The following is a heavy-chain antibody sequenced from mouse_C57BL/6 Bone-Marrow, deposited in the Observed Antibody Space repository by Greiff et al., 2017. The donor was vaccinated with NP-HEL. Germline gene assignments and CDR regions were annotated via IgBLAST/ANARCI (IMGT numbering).Heavy chain of an antibody. CDR1: GFNIKDDY. CDR2: IDPENGDT. CDR3: TTLRGYAMDY. D-gene: IGHD2-12*01. Sequence: VQLKESGAELVRPGASVKLSCTASGFNIKDDYMHWVKQRPEQGLEWIGWIDPENGDTEYASKFQGKATITADTSSNTAYLQLSSLTSEDTAVYYCTTLRGYAMDYWGQGTSVTVSS. J-gene: IGHJ4*01. V-gene: IGHV14-4*01.